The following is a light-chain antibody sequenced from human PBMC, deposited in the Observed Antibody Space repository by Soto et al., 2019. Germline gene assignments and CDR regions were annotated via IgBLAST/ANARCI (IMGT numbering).Light chain of an antibody. CDR3: PHYNACPWT. V-gene: IGKV3-15*01. Sequence: VRTQSPATLSVSPGERATLSCRASHSVSASLAWYRQKPGQAPRLLISGASTRAAGIPARFSGSGSGTDFTLTITSLQSEDFAVYYCPHYNACPWTFVQGTKVDI. CDR1: HSVSAS. CDR2: GAS. J-gene: IGKJ1*01.